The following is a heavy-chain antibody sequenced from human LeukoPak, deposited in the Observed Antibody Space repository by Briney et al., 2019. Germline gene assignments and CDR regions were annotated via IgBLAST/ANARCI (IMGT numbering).Heavy chain of an antibody. CDR3: ARGDLTTVTLLDY. Sequence: GGSLRLSCAASGFTFSSYAMHWVRQAPGKGLEWVAVISYDGSNKYYADSVKGRFTISRDNSKNTLCLQMNSLRAEDTAVYYCARGDLTTVTLLDYWGQGTLVTVSS. J-gene: IGHJ4*02. CDR2: ISYDGSNK. D-gene: IGHD4-17*01. V-gene: IGHV3-30*04. CDR1: GFTFSSYA.